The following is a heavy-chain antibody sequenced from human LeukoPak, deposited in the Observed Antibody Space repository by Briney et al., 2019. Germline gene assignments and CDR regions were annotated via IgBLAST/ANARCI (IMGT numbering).Heavy chain of an antibody. Sequence: GGSLRLSCAASGFTFSTYWMHWVRQVPGKGLVWVSPINNVGSSTTYADSVKGRFTISRDNAKNTLYLQMNSLRVEDTAVYYCARGLYYGMDVWGQGTTVTVSS. J-gene: IGHJ6*02. CDR1: GFTFSTYW. V-gene: IGHV3-74*01. CDR3: ARGLYYGMDV. CDR2: INNVGSST.